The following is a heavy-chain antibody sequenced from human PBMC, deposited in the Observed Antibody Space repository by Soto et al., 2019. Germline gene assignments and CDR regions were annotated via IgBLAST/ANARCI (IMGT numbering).Heavy chain of an antibody. CDR3: AKQRAGFGSGSDTYYFDY. D-gene: IGHD3-10*01. CDR2: VSGSGGAT. J-gene: IGHJ4*02. CDR1: GFAFNTYA. Sequence: EVHLLESGGGLVRPGGSLTLSCSASGFAFNTYAMSWVRQAPGRGLEWVSGVSGSGGATYYADSVKGRFAVSRDNSNNTLYLQMNSLRAEDTAVYYCAKQRAGFGSGSDTYYFDYWGQGTLVTVSS. V-gene: IGHV3-23*01.